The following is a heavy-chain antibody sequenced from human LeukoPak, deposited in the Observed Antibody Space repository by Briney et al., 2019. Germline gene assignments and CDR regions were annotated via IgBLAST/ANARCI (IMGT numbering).Heavy chain of an antibody. CDR1: GFTFSSYW. D-gene: IGHD3-10*01. CDR3: AREGSGYFDY. CDR2: ILQEGSEK. J-gene: IGHJ4*02. V-gene: IGHV3-7*04. Sequence: GGSLRLSCAASGFTFSSYWMSWVRQAPGKGLEWVANILQEGSEKYYVDSVKGQFTISRANAKNSLYLQMNSLRAEDTAVYYCAREGSGYFDYWGQGTLVTVST.